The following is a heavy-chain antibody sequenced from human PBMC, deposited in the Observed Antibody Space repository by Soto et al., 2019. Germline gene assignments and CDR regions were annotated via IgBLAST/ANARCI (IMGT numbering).Heavy chain of an antibody. CDR3: TRDRLGDGYNGY. Sequence: SQTLSLTCAISGDSVSSNSAAWSWIRQSPSRGLEWLGRTYYRSKWYNNYAVSVKSRITINPDTSKNQFSLQLNSVTPGDTAVYYCTRDRLGDGYNGYWGQGTLVTVSS. V-gene: IGHV6-1*01. CDR2: TYYRSKWYN. D-gene: IGHD5-12*01. CDR1: GDSVSSNSAA. J-gene: IGHJ4*02.